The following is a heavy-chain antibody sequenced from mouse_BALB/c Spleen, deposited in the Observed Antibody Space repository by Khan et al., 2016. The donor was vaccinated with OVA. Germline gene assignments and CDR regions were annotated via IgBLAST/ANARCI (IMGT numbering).Heavy chain of an antibody. CDR3: ARTARIKY. CDR1: GYSITSGYG. D-gene: IGHD1-2*01. CDR2: ISYSVST. Sequence: VQLQASGPGLVKPSQSLSLTCTVTGYSITSGYGWNWIRQFPGNKLEWMGYISYSVSTNYNPSLKSRISITRDTSKNQFFLQLNSVTTEDTATYYCARTARIKYWGQGTTLTVSS. V-gene: IGHV3-2*02. J-gene: IGHJ2*01.